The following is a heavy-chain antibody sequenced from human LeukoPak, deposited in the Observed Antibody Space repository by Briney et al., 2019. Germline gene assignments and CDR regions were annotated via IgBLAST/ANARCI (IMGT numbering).Heavy chain of an antibody. CDR1: GGSITSGGYY. CDR3: ARGISYGFGY. V-gene: IGHV4-31*03. D-gene: IGHD5-18*01. Sequence: SETLSLPCTVSGGSITSGGYYWSWIRQHPGKGLEWIGYIYYSMRTYYNPSLKSRVTISIDTSKRQFSLDLTAVTPADTAVYYCARGISYGFGYWGQGTLVTVSS. J-gene: IGHJ4*02. CDR2: IYYSMRT.